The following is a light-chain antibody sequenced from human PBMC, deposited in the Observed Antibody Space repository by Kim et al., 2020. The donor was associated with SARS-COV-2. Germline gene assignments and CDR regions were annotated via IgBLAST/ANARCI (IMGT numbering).Light chain of an antibody. CDR2: KDS. CDR3: YSAADNNLRV. V-gene: IGLV3-27*01. J-gene: IGLJ2*01. Sequence: SYELTQPSSVSVSPGQTAWITCSGDALAKKYVRWFQQKPGQAPVVVIYKDSERPSGIPELFSGSSSGTTVTLTISGAQVEDEADYYCYSAADNNLRVFGGGTQLTVL. CDR1: ALAKKY.